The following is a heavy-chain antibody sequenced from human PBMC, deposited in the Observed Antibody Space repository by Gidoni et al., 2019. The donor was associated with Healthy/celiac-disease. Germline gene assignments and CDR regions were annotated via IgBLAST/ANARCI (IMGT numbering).Heavy chain of an antibody. V-gene: IGHV3-23*01. D-gene: IGHD3-22*01. J-gene: IGHJ4*02. CDR3: AKVSASFEDYYDSSGYFDY. CDR1: GFTFTSDA. CDR2: ISGSGGST. Sequence: EVQLLESGGGLVQPGGSLRLSCAASGFTFTSDALSWVRQAPGKGLEWVSAISGSGGSTYYADSVKGRFTISRDNSKNTLYLQMNSLRAEDTAVYYCAKVSASFEDYYDSSGYFDYWGQGTLVTVSS.